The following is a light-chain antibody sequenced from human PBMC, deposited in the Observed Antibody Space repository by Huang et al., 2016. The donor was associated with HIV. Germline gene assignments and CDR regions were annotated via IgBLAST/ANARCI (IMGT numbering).Light chain of an antibody. CDR3: QQYAEYPYT. V-gene: IGKV1-5*03. CDR2: KAS. J-gene: IGKJ2*01. CDR1: QSINIL. Sequence: DIQMTQSPSTLSASVGDRVTITCRASQSINILLAWYQQKPGKAPKLLIYKASNLEDGVPSRFSGSASGTEVTLTIGSLQPEDFATYYCQQYAEYPYTFGRGTKLEIK.